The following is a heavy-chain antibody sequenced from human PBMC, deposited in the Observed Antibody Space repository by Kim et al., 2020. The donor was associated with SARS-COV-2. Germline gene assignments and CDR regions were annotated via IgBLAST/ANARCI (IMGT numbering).Heavy chain of an antibody. Sequence: ADAVKDRFTISRDNSKNTLYVQMNSLRAEDTAVYYCAKGVGAVAGTYMDVWGKGTTVTVSS. V-gene: IGHV3-23*01. J-gene: IGHJ6*03. CDR3: AKGVGAVAGTYMDV. D-gene: IGHD6-19*01.